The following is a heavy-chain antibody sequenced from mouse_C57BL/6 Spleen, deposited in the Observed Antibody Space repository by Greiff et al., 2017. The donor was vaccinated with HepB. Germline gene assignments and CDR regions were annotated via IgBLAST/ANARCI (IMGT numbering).Heavy chain of an antibody. Sequence: VQLQQSGPELVKPGASVKISCKASGYTFTDYYMNWVKQSHGKSLEWIGDINPNNGGTSYNQKFKGKATLTVDKSSSTAYMELRSLPSEDSAVYYCARCYYGSSYGYFDVWGTGTTVTVSS. CDR2: INPNNGGT. V-gene: IGHV1-26*01. D-gene: IGHD1-1*01. CDR1: GYTFTDYY. CDR3: ARCYYGSSYGYFDV. J-gene: IGHJ1*03.